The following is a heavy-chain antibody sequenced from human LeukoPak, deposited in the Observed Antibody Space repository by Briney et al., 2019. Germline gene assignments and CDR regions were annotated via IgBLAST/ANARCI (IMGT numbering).Heavy chain of an antibody. CDR2: ISGSGGST. D-gene: IGHD2-2*01. CDR3: AKAFKGGLTAQGPNIVVVPATGNWFDP. J-gene: IGHJ5*02. Sequence: GGSLRLSCAASGFTFSSYAMSWVRQAPGKGLEWVSAISGSGGSTYYADSVKGRFTISRDNSKNTLYLQMNSLRAEDTAVYYCAKAFKGGLTAQGPNIVVVPATGNWFDPWGQGTLVTVSS. V-gene: IGHV3-23*01. CDR1: GFTFSSYA.